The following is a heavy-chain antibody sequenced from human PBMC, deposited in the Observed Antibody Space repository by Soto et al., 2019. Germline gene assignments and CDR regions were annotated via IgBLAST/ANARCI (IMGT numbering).Heavy chain of an antibody. J-gene: IGHJ4*02. D-gene: IGHD3-16*02. V-gene: IGHV1-69*01. Sequence: QVQLVQSGAEVKKSGSSVKVSCKASGGTFRSYAISCVRQAPGQGLEWMGGIIPIFGTTTYAPKFQGRVTLTADESTSTAYMELSSLRSEDTAVYYCASNNRASYHLDYWGQGTLVTVYS. CDR3: ASNNRASYHLDY. CDR1: GGTFRSYA. CDR2: IIPIFGTT.